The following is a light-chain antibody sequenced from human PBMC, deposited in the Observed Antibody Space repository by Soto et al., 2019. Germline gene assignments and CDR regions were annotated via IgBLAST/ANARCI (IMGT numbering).Light chain of an antibody. V-gene: IGLV2-14*01. CDR1: GSDVGGYNY. CDR2: EVS. J-gene: IGLJ3*02. Sequence: QSALTQPASVSGSPGQSITISCTGTGSDVGGYNYVSWYQHHPGKAPKLMIYEVSNRPSGVSDRFSGSKSGNTASLTISKIQADDEGEYYCSSYTSSSTWVFGGGTKLTVL. CDR3: SSYTSSSTWV.